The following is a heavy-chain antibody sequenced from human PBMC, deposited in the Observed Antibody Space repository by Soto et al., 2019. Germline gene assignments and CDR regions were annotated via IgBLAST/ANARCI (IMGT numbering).Heavy chain of an antibody. J-gene: IGHJ6*02. CDR1: GVSVNRGSYD. D-gene: IGHD6-19*01. CDR3: ARGEKQWQVTGDYYFGMDV. Sequence: QVQLQEPGPGLVRPSETLSLTCVVSGVSVNRGSYDWSWIRQPPGKGLEWLGCIYYVVRTNYNPSLKSRVTVSVGTSKNHFSLKLRAVTAEDTALYYCARGEKQWQVTGDYYFGMDVWGQGTTVTVSS. CDR2: IYYVVRT. V-gene: IGHV4-61*03.